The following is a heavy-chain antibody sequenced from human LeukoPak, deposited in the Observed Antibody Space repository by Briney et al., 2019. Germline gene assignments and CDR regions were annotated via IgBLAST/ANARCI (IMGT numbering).Heavy chain of an antibody. CDR3: ARHSPNNRNDFSYYYYYMDV. D-gene: IGHD1-20*01. CDR1: GYRFTSYW. Sequence: GESLQISCKGSGYRFTSYWIGWVRQMPGKGLEWMGIIYPGDSDTRYSPSFQGQVTISADKSISTAYLQWSSLKASDTAMYYCARHSPNNRNDFSYYYYYMDVWGKGTTVTVSS. CDR2: IYPGDSDT. V-gene: IGHV5-51*01. J-gene: IGHJ6*03.